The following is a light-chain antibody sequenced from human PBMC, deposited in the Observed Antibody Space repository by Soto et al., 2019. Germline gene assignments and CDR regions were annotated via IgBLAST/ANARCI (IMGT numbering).Light chain of an antibody. Sequence: QSVLTQPPSASGSPGQSVTISCTGTSSDVGGYNYVSWYQQHPGKALKLMIYEVSKRPSGVPDRFSGSKSGNTASLTVSGLQAEDEADYYCSSYAGSNNFRYVFGTGTKVTVL. CDR2: EVS. V-gene: IGLV2-8*01. CDR1: SSDVGGYNY. CDR3: SSYAGSNNFRYV. J-gene: IGLJ1*01.